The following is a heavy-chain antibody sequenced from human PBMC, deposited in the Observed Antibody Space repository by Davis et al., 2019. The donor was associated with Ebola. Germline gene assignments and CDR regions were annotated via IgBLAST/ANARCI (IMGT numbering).Heavy chain of an antibody. J-gene: IGHJ3*01. Sequence: PGGSLRLSCSASGFSFRSYWMTWVRQTPGKGLEFVANINQDGSHTNYIDSVKGRFTISRDNAENSVSLQMNSLRAEDTALYYCARDPGFSSFDVWGQGVMVLVSS. CDR1: GFSFRSYW. D-gene: IGHD6-13*01. V-gene: IGHV3-7*01. CDR3: ARDPGFSSFDV. CDR2: INQDGSHT.